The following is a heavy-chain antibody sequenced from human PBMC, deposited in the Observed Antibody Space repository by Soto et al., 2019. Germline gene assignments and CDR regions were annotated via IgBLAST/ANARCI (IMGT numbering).Heavy chain of an antibody. CDR3: ARQRTTVTGYYYYYGMDV. D-gene: IGHD4-4*01. V-gene: IGHV5-51*01. Sequence: GESLKISCKGSGYSFTSYWIGWVRQMPGKGLEWMGIIYPGDSDTRYSPSFQGQVTISADKSISTAYLQWSSLKASDTAMYYCARQRTTVTGYYYYYGMDVWGQGTTVTVSS. CDR1: GYSFTSYW. J-gene: IGHJ6*02. CDR2: IYPGDSDT.